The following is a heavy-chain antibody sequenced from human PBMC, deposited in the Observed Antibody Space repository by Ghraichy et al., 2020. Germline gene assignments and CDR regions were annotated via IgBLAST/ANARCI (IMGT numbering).Heavy chain of an antibody. Sequence: SETLSLTCTVSGGSISSGGYYWSWIRQHPGKGLEWIGYIYYSGSTYYNPSLKSRVTISVDTSKNQFSLKLSSVTAADTAVYYCASLLNYYDSSGYLGYFDYWGQGTLVTVSS. CDR3: ASLLNYYDSSGYLGYFDY. V-gene: IGHV4-31*03. CDR1: GGSISSGGYY. D-gene: IGHD3-22*01. J-gene: IGHJ4*02. CDR2: IYYSGST.